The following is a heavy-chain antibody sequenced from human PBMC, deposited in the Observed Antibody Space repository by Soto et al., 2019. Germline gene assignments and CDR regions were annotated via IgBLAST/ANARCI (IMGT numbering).Heavy chain of an antibody. D-gene: IGHD6-13*01. V-gene: IGHV4-59*01. CDR3: ARDRESSSWFCRPYYYYYGMDV. CDR1: GGSISSYY. Sequence: SETLSLTCTVSGGSISSYYWSWIRQPPGKGLEWIGYIYYSGSTNYNPSLKSRVTISVDTSKNQFSLKLSSVTAADTAVYDGARDRESSSWFCRPYYYYYGMDVWGQGTKVT. CDR2: IYYSGST. J-gene: IGHJ6*02.